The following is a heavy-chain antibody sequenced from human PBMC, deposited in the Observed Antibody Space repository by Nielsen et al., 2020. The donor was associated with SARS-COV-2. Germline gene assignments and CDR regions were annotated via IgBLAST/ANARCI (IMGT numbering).Heavy chain of an antibody. CDR3: ARGDLVVVPSPLLGLGPIFYYFCLDV. D-gene: IGHD2-2*02. CDR2: VSHSGST. V-gene: IGHV4-4*02. Sequence: SETLSLTCAVSGDSVSSHNWWTWVRQSPGKGLEWIGEVSHSGSTNYNPSLKSRVILSMDKSKNQFSLRLTSVSAADTAVYFCARGDLVVVPSPLLGLGPIFYYFCLDVWGKGTTVIVSS. CDR1: GDSVSSHNW. J-gene: IGHJ6*03.